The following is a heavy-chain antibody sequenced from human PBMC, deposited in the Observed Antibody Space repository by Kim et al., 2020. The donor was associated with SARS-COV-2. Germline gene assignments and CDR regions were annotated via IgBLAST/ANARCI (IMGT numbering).Heavy chain of an antibody. D-gene: IGHD6-19*01. J-gene: IGHJ4*02. CDR3: AKIRSGWYWF. Sequence: STYDAASVKARFTISRDNSKNTLYLQMTSLRAEDTAVYYCAKIRSGWYWFGGQGTLVTVSS. V-gene: IGHV3-23*01. CDR2: ST.